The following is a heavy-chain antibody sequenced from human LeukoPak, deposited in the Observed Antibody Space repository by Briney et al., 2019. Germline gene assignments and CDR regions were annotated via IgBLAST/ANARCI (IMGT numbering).Heavy chain of an antibody. CDR3: AKDSAKKYDDY. J-gene: IGHJ4*02. D-gene: IGHD2/OR15-2a*01. Sequence: PGGSLRLSCAASGFTFSSYAIHWVRQAPGKGLEWVAVISYDGSNKYYADSVKGRFTISRDNSKNTLYLQMNSLRAEDTAVYYGAKDSAKKYDDYWGQGTLVTVSS. CDR1: GFTFSSYA. CDR2: ISYDGSNK. V-gene: IGHV3-30*04.